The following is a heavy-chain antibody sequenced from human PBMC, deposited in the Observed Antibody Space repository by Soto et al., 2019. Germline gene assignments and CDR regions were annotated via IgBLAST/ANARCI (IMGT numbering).Heavy chain of an antibody. CDR1: GFTFSDHD. J-gene: IGHJ4*02. Sequence: GGSLRLSCAASGFTFSDHDMDWVRQAPGKGLEWVGRTRNKANSYTTEYAASVKGRFTISRDDSKNSLYLQMNSLKTEDTAVYFCSSTPGTIFGVVPPHFWGQGTLVTVSS. D-gene: IGHD3-3*01. CDR3: SSTPGTIFGVVPPHF. CDR2: TRNKANSYTT. V-gene: IGHV3-72*01.